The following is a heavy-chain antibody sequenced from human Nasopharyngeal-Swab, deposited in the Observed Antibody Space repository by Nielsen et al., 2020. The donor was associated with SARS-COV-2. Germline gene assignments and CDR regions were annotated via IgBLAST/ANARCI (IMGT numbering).Heavy chain of an antibody. CDR2: IYPGDSDT. CDR3: ARLSIVVVTAIPARFDY. J-gene: IGHJ4*02. D-gene: IGHD2-21*02. Sequence: GESLKISCKGSGYSFTSYWIGWVRPMPGKGLEWMGIIYPGDSDTRYSPSFQGQVTISADKSISTAYLQWSSLKASDTAMYYCARLSIVVVTAIPARFDYWGQGTLVTVSS. CDR1: GYSFTSYW. V-gene: IGHV5-51*01.